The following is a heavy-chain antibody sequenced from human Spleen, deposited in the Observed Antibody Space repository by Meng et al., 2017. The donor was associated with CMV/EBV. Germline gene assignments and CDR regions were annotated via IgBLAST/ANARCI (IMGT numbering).Heavy chain of an antibody. V-gene: IGHV1-46*01. CDR2: INPSGGSP. CDR1: GYTFTPYY. J-gene: IGHJ6*02. D-gene: IGHD6-13*01. Sequence: ASVKVSCKTSGYTFTPYYIHWVRQAPGQGLEWMGVINPSGGSPTYARDFQGRVSMTKDTSTTTVYMELSSLRSEDTAVYYCARVHIAAAGYYYNGMDVWGQGTTVTVSS. CDR3: ARVHIAAAGYYYNGMDV.